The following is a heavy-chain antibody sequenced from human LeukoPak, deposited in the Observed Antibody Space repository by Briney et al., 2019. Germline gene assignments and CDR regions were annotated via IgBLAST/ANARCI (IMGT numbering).Heavy chain of an antibody. J-gene: IGHJ5*02. V-gene: IGHV1-58*02. D-gene: IGHD3-10*01. CDR3: AADRGLLWFGESALTFDP. CDR2: IVVGSGNT. CDR1: GFTFTSSA. Sequence: SVKVSCKASGFTFTSSAMQWVRQARGQRLEWIGWIVVGSGNTNYAQKFQERVTITRDMSTSTAYMELSSLRSEDTAVYYCAADRGLLWFGESALTFDPWGQGTLVTVSS.